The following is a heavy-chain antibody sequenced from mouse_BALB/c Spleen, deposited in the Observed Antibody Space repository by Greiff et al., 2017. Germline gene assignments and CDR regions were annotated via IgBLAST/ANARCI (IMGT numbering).Heavy chain of an antibody. CDR2: ISYSGST. CDR3: ARRDSLLRYFDY. D-gene: IGHD1-2*01. CDR1: GDSITSGY. J-gene: IGHJ2*01. Sequence: EVQLQQSGPSLVKPSQTLSLTCSVTGDSITSGYWNWIRKFPGNKLEYMGYISYSGSTYYNPSLKSRISITRDTSKNQYYLQLNSVTTEDTATYYCARRDSLLRYFDYWGQGTTLTVSS. V-gene: IGHV3-8*02.